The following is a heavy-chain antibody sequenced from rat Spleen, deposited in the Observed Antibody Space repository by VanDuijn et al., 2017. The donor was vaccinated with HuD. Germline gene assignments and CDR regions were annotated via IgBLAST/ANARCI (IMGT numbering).Heavy chain of an antibody. D-gene: IGHD1-2*01. V-gene: IGHV5S11*01. CDR3: ARPLHTIAAMSYVMDA. CDR2: ISTGGGNT. J-gene: IGHJ4*01. CDR1: GFTFSNYY. Sequence: EVQLVESGGGLVQPGRSMKLSCAASGFTFSNYYMAWVRQAPTKGLEWVASISTGGGNTYYRDSVKGRFTISRDNAKSTLYLQMDSLRAEETATYYCARPLHTIAAMSYVMDAWGQGASVTVSS.